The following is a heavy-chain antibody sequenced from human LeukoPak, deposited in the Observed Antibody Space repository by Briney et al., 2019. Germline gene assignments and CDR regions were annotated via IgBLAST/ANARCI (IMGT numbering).Heavy chain of an antibody. V-gene: IGHV4-34*01. CDR2: INHSGST. J-gene: IGHJ4*02. CDR1: GGSFSGYY. CDR3: ARKSPGSYYDY. D-gene: IGHD3-10*01. Sequence: SSETLSLTCVVYGGSFSGYYWSWIRQPPGKGLEWIGKINHSGSTNSYPSLKSRVTISVDTSKNQFSLKLSSVTAADTAVYYCARKSPGSYYDYWGQGTLVTVSS.